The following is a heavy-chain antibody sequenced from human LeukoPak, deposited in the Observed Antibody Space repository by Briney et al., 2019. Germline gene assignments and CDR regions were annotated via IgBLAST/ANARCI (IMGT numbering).Heavy chain of an antibody. CDR3: ARGVFRFGQRGYYYDSSGYYYGAFDI. CDR2: INHSGST. V-gene: IGHV4-34*01. D-gene: IGHD3-22*01. J-gene: IGHJ3*02. CDR1: GGSISSYY. Sequence: PSETLSLTCIVSGGSISSYYWSWIRQPPGKGLEWIGEINHSGSTNYNPSLKSRVTISVDTSKNQFSLKLSSVTAADTAVYYCARGVFRFGQRGYYYDSSGYYYGAFDIWGQGTMVTVSS.